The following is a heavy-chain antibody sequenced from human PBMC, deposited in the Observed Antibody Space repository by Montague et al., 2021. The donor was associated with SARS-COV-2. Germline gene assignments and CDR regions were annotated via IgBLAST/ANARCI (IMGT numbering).Heavy chain of an antibody. D-gene: IGHD3-3*01. CDR1: GDSISRNSYY. CDR3: ARHSGRDTIFGVVIIFDAFDI. V-gene: IGHV4-39*01. Sequence: SETLSLTCTVSGDSISRNSYYWGWIRQPPGKGLEWIGSMPYSGSTYHTPSLKSRVTISVDTSKNQFSLRLSSVTAADMAVYYCARHSGRDTIFGVVIIFDAFDIWGQGTMVTVSS. J-gene: IGHJ3*02. CDR2: MPYSGST.